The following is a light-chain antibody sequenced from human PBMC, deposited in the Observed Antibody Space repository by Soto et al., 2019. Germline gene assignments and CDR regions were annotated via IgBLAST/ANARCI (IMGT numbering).Light chain of an antibody. V-gene: IGLV2-8*01. CDR1: SCDVGGYNY. CDR2: EVS. J-gene: IGLJ2*01. Sequence: QSALTQPPSASGSPGQSVTISCTGTSCDVGGYNYVSWYQQHPGKAPKLMIYEVSKRPSGVPDRFSGSKSGNTASLTVSGLQAEDEADYYCSSYAGSLVVFGGGTKLTVL. CDR3: SSYAGSLVV.